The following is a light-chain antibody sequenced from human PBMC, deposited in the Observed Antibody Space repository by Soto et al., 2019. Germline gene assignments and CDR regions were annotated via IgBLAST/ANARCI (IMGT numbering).Light chain of an antibody. CDR2: EVT. CDR1: SSDVGAYNY. Sequence: QSVLTQPASVSGSPGQSITISCTGTSSDVGAYNYVSWYQQHPGKAPKLMIYEVTNRPSGVSNRFSASKSGNTASLTISGLQAEDEADYYCTSYTTTSTYFFGTGTKLTVL. CDR3: TSYTTTSTYF. V-gene: IGLV2-14*01. J-gene: IGLJ1*01.